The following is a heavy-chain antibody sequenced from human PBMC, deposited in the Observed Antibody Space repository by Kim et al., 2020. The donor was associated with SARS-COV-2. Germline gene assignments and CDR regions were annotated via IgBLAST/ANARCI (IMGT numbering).Heavy chain of an antibody. Sequence: SETLSLTCTVSGGSISSGGYYWSWIRQHPGKGLEWIGYIYYSGSTYYNPSLKSRVTISVDTSKNQFSLKLSSVTAADTAVYYCARGGAYYGSGSYHRPFDYWGQGTLVTVSS. CDR2: IYYSGST. CDR1: GGSISSGGYY. J-gene: IGHJ4*02. CDR3: ARGGAYYGSGSYHRPFDY. D-gene: IGHD3-10*01. V-gene: IGHV4-31*03.